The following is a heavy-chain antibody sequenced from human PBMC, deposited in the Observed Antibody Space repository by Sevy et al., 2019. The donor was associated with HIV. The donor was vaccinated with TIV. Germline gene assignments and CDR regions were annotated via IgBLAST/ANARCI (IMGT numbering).Heavy chain of an antibody. D-gene: IGHD3-22*01. CDR2: IKQDESEK. CDR3: ARGNSSSFDY. CDR1: GFSFSTYW. J-gene: IGHJ4*02. V-gene: IGHV3-7*04. Sequence: GGSLRLSCAASGFSFSTYWMHWVRQAPGKGLEWVANIKQDESEKYYVAAVKGRFTISRENAKNSVNLQMNSLGPEETANYYCARGNSSSFDYWGQGTLVTVSS.